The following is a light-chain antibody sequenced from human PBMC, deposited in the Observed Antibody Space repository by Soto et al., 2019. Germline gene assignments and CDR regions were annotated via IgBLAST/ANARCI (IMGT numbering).Light chain of an antibody. CDR1: QSVSSN. V-gene: IGKV3-15*01. CDR2: GAS. Sequence: EIVMTQSPATLSVSPGERATLSCRASQSVSSNLAWYQQKPGQAPRLLIYGASTRATGIPARFSGRGSGTEFTLTISSLQSEDFAVYYCQQYNNWPPKITFGQGTRLEIK. J-gene: IGKJ5*01. CDR3: QQYNNWPPKIT.